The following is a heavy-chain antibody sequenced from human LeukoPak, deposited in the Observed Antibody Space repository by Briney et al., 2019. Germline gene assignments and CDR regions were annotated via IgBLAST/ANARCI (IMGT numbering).Heavy chain of an antibody. Sequence: PGGSLRLSCAASGFTDSSNYMNWVRQTPGKGLEWVSLIYGGGSTYYADSVKGRFTISRDNSKNTLYLQMNSLRAEDTAVYYCARDLASSSGWEFDYWGQGTLVTVSS. D-gene: IGHD6-19*01. V-gene: IGHV3-53*01. CDR1: GFTDSSNY. J-gene: IGHJ4*02. CDR3: ARDLASSSGWEFDY. CDR2: IYGGGST.